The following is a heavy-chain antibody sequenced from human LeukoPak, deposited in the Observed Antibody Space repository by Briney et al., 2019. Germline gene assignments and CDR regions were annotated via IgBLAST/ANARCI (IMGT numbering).Heavy chain of an antibody. D-gene: IGHD5-24*01. CDR2: IDPSDSYT. CDR1: GYSFTSYR. CDR3: ARLLLDGYNFDY. Sequence: GESLKISCKGSGYSFTSYRIIWGRQMPGKGLEGMGKIDPSDSYTNYSPSFQGHVTISADKSISTAYQQWSSLKASDTAMYYCARLLLDGYNFDYWGQGTLVADSS. V-gene: IGHV5-10-1*01. J-gene: IGHJ4*02.